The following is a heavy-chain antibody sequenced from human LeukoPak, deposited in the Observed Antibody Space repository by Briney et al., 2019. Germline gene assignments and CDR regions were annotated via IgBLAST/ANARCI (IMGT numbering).Heavy chain of an antibody. Sequence: KPGGSLRLSCAASGFTFRNYGMSWIRQAPGKGLEWVSYISSSGSTIYYADSVKGRFTISRDNAKNSLYLQMNSLRAEDAAVYYCARYRGEFYYYYYMDVWGKGTTVTISS. CDR1: GFTFRNYG. J-gene: IGHJ6*03. CDR3: ARYRGEFYYYYYMDV. V-gene: IGHV3-11*01. CDR2: ISSSGSTI. D-gene: IGHD3-10*01.